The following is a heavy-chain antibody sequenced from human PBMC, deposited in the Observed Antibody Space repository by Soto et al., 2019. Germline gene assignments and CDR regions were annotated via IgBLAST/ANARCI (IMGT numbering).Heavy chain of an antibody. J-gene: IGHJ6*02. CDR3: AVPPQNYYDSSGYSGRYYYGMDV. V-gene: IGHV1-2*02. D-gene: IGHD3-22*01. CDR1: GYTFTSYG. CDR2: INPNSGGT. Sequence: ASLKVSCKASGYTFTSYGISWVRQAPGQGLEWMGWINPNSGGTNYAQKFQGRVTMTRDTSISTAYMELSRLRSDDTAVYYCAVPPQNYYDSSGYSGRYYYGMDVWGQGTTVTVSS.